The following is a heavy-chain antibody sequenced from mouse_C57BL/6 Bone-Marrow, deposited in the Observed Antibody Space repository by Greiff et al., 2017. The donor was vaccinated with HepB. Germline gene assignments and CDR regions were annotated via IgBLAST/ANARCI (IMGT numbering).Heavy chain of an antibody. CDR1: GYTFTSYG. V-gene: IGHV1-81*01. D-gene: IGHD1-2*01. J-gene: IGHJ3*01. Sequence: QVQLQQSGAELARPGASVKLSCKASGYTFTSYGISWVKQRTGQGLEWIGEIYPRSGNTYYNEKFKGKATLTADKSSSTAYMELRSLTSEDSAVYFCARRRVLRLQAWCAYWGQGTLVTVSA. CDR2: IYPRSGNT. CDR3: ARRRVLRLQAWCAY.